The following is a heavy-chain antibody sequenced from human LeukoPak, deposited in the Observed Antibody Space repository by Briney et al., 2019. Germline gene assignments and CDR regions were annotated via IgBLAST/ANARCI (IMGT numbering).Heavy chain of an antibody. CDR2: IYYSGST. CDR1: GGSISSYY. V-gene: IGHV4-59*01. D-gene: IGHD6-19*01. CDR3: ASVPGIAVHDAFDI. J-gene: IGHJ3*02. Sequence: PSETLSLTCTVSGGSISSYYWSWIRQPPGKGLEWIGYIYYSGSTNYNPSLKSRVTISVDTSKNQISLKLSSVTAADTAVYYCASVPGIAVHDAFDIWGQGTMVTVSS.